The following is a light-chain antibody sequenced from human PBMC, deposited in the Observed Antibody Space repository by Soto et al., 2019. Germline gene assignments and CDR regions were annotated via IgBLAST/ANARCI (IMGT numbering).Light chain of an antibody. Sequence: DIQMTQSPSSLSASVGDRVTITCRASQSINTYLNWYQQKPGKAPKLLIYAASSLQSGVPSRFSGSGSGTDFTLTISSLQPDDFATYFCQQSYYMQAFGPGTKVDI. CDR1: QSINTY. CDR2: AAS. V-gene: IGKV1-39*01. J-gene: IGKJ3*01. CDR3: QQSYYMQA.